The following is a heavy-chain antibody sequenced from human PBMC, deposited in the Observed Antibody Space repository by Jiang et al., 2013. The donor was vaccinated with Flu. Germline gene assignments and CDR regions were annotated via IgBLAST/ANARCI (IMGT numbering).Heavy chain of an antibody. D-gene: IGHD2-15*01. V-gene: IGHV3-9*01. CDR1: GFTFDDHA. CDR3: AKDIIPHWDCSGGYCYSAPGFDS. J-gene: IGHJ4*02. CDR2: ISWNSGSI. Sequence: GGLVQPGRSLRLSCAASGFTFDDHAMHWVRQAPGKGLEWVSSISWNSGSIGYADSLKGRFTISRDNAKNSLYLQMNSLRAEDTALYYCAKDIIPHWDCSGGYCYSAPGFDSWGQGTLVTVSS.